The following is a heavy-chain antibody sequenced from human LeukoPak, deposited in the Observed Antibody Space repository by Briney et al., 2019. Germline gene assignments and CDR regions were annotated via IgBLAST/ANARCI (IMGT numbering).Heavy chain of an antibody. D-gene: IGHD6-19*01. Sequence: SETLSLTCTVSGGSISSYYWSWIRQPPGKGLEWIGYIYYSGSTNYNPSLKSRVTISVDTSKNQFSLKLSPVTAADTAVYYCARVAAPDAFDIWGQGTMVTVSS. J-gene: IGHJ3*02. CDR1: GGSISSYY. CDR2: IYYSGST. V-gene: IGHV4-59*01. CDR3: ARVAAPDAFDI.